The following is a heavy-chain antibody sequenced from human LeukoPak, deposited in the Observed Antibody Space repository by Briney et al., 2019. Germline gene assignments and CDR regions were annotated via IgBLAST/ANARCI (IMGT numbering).Heavy chain of an antibody. CDR1: GYSISSGYY. V-gene: IGHV3-11*04. CDR2: IDSGGSII. J-gene: IGHJ4*02. Sequence: LSLTCTVSGYSISSGYYWGWVRQAPGKGLEWVSYIDSGGSIIYYADSVKGRFTISRDNAKNSLYMQMNSLRAEDTAVYYCARTVTTYYYDGSGYYDYWGQGTLVTVSS. D-gene: IGHD3-22*01. CDR3: ARTVTTYYYDGSGYYDY.